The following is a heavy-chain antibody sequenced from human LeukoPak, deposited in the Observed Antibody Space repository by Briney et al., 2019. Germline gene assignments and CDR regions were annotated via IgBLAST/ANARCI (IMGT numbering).Heavy chain of an antibody. V-gene: IGHV3-23*01. CDR1: GFTFSSYA. Sequence: GGSLRLSCAASGFTFSSYAMSWVRQAPGKGLEWVSAISGSGGSTYYADSVKGRFTISRDNSKNTLYLQVNSPRAEDTAVYYCAKESYYYDSSGYYYVHSDYWGQGTLVTVSS. CDR3: AKESYYYDSSGYYYVHSDY. CDR2: ISGSGGST. D-gene: IGHD3-22*01. J-gene: IGHJ4*02.